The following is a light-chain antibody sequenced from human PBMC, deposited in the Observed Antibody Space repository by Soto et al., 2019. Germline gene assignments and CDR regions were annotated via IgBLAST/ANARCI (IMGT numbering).Light chain of an antibody. Sequence: QSVLIQPASVSGTPGQSITISCTGTSRDVGGSNYVSWYQHHPHRAPKLLIYEVNYRPSGVSSRFPGSKSGNTASLTISGLQAEDEADYYCSSYTSSNTLEVFGVGTKVTV. CDR3: SSYTSSNTLEV. J-gene: IGLJ1*01. V-gene: IGLV2-14*01. CDR1: SRDVGGSNY. CDR2: EVN.